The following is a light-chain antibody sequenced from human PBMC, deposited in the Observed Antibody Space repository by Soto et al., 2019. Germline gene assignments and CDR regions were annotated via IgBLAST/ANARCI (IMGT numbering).Light chain of an antibody. V-gene: IGKV3-20*01. CDR2: GLF. CDR1: QTVNSDY. J-gene: IGKJ2*01. CDR3: QHYDGSSRT. Sequence: DTVLTQSPGTVSLSPGERATLSCPTSQTVNSDYLAWYQQKPGQAPRLLIYGLFNRATGIPDRFSGSGSGTYFTLIISGLEPEDSEVYYCQHYDGSSRTFGQGTNLEI.